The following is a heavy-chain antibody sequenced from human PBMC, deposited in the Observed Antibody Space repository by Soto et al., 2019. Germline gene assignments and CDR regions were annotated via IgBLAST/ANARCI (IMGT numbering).Heavy chain of an antibody. CDR2: IRSKAYGGTT. Sequence: GGSLRLSCTASGFTFGDYAMSWFRQAPGKGLEWVGFIRSKAYGGTTEYAASVKGRFTISRDDSKSIAYLQMNSLKTEDTAVYYCTIAWYSSGWYEAFDIWGQGTMVTVSS. V-gene: IGHV3-49*03. J-gene: IGHJ3*02. CDR3: TIAWYSSGWYEAFDI. D-gene: IGHD6-19*01. CDR1: GFTFGDYA.